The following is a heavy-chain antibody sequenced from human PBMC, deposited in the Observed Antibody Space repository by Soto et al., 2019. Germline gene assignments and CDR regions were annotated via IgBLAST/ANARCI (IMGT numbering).Heavy chain of an antibody. CDR2: IIPIFGTA. CDR3: ARDPGYGSGSYQPRYYYYYGMDV. V-gene: IGHV1-69*13. J-gene: IGHJ6*02. Sequence: SVKVSCKASGGTFSSYAISWVRQAPGQGLEWMGGIIPIFGTANYAQKFQGRVTITADESTSTAYMELSSLRSEDTAVYYCARDPGYGSGSYQPRYYYYYGMDVWGQGTTVTVSS. CDR1: GGTFSSYA. D-gene: IGHD3-10*01.